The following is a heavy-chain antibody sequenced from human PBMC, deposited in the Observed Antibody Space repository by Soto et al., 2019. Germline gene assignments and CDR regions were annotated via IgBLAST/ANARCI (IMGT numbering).Heavy chain of an antibody. J-gene: IGHJ5*02. CDR2: INAGNGNT. CDR1: GYTFTSYA. D-gene: IGHD2-21*02. V-gene: IGHV1-3*01. Sequence: QVQLVQSGAEVKKPGASVKVSCKASGYTFTSYAMHWVRQAPGQRLEWMGWINAGNGNTKYSQKFQGRVTITRDTSASTAYMELSSLRSEDTAVYYCARGFRGGDADGFNPWGQGTLVTVSS. CDR3: ARGFRGGDADGFNP.